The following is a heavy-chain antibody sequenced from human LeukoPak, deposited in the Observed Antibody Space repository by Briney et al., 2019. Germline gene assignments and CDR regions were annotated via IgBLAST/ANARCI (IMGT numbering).Heavy chain of an antibody. V-gene: IGHV4-38-2*02. D-gene: IGHD2-15*01. CDR1: GYSISSGYY. CDR3: ARWWGFDP. CDR2: IYHSGST. Sequence: SETLSLTCTVSGYSISSGYYWGWIRQPPGKGLEWIGSIYHSGSTYYNPSLKSRVTISVDTSKNQFSLKLSSVTAADTAVYFCARWWGFDPWGQGTLVTVSS. J-gene: IGHJ5*02.